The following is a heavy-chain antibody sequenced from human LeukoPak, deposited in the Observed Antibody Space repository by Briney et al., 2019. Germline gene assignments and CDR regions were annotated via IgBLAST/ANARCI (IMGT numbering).Heavy chain of an antibody. Sequence: ASVKVSCEASGYTFTGYYMHWVRQATGQGLEWMGWMNPNSGNTGYAQKFQGRVTITRNTSISTAYMELSSLRSEDTAVYYCARARYDSSGYYFFDYWGQGTLVTVSS. CDR3: ARARYDSSGYYFFDY. CDR2: MNPNSGNT. J-gene: IGHJ4*02. CDR1: GYTFTGYY. D-gene: IGHD3-22*01. V-gene: IGHV1-8*03.